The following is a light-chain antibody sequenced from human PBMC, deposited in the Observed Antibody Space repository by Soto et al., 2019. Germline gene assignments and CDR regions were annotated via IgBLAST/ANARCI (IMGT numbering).Light chain of an antibody. J-gene: IGKJ1*01. Sequence: EIVLTQSPATLSLSPGERATLSCRASQSVSSYLAWYQQKPGQAPRLFIYDASNRATGIPARFSGSGSGTDFTLTISSLEPEDFATYYCQQYNSYSRTFGQGTKVDIK. V-gene: IGKV3-11*01. CDR1: QSVSSY. CDR3: QQYNSYSRT. CDR2: DAS.